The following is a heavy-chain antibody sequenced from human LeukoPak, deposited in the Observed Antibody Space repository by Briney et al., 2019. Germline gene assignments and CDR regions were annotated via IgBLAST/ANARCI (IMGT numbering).Heavy chain of an antibody. CDR3: AKDGYYDRSGYPVTSFDY. CDR1: GFTFSSYA. V-gene: IGHV3-23*01. D-gene: IGHD3-22*01. CDR2: ICGNGGST. Sequence: GGSLRLSCAASGFTFSSYAMSWVRQAPGKGLEWVSAICGNGGSTYYADSVKGRFTISRDNSKNTLYLQMNSLRAEDTAVYYCAKDGYYDRSGYPVTSFDYWGQGTLVSVSP. J-gene: IGHJ4*02.